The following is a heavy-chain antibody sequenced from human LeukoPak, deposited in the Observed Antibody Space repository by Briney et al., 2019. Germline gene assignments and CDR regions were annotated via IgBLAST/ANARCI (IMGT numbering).Heavy chain of an antibody. Sequence: PSETLSLTCAVSGDSISSGGYPWSWIRQPPGKGLEWIAYIHDSGSTYNNPSLKTRLSISIDTSKNQFSLKLNSVTAADTAVYYCARVVAAAGNNWFDPWGQGTLVTVSS. CDR2: IHDSGST. D-gene: IGHD6-13*01. CDR3: ARVVAAAGNNWFDP. CDR1: GDSISSGGYP. V-gene: IGHV4-30-4*07. J-gene: IGHJ5*02.